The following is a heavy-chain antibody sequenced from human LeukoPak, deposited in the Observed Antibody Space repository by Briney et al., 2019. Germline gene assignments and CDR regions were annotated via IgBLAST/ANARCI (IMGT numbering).Heavy chain of an antibody. Sequence: TSSETLSLTCTVSGGSISSDYWSWIRQPPGKGLEWIGYIYSSGSTNYNPSLKSRVTISLDTSKNQFSLKLSSVTAADTAVYYCARMGDYYDSSGYRHDAFDIWGQGTMVTVSS. J-gene: IGHJ3*02. CDR1: GGSISSDY. CDR2: IYSSGST. D-gene: IGHD3-22*01. V-gene: IGHV4-59*01. CDR3: ARMGDYYDSSGYRHDAFDI.